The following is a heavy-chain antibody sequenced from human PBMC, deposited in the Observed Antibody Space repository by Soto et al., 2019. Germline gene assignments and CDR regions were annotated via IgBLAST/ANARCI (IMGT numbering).Heavy chain of an antibody. Sequence: EVQLVESGGGLVKPGGSLRLSCAASGFTFSSYSMNWVRQAPGKGLEWVSSISSSSSYIYYADSVKGRFTISRDNAKDSVYLQMNSLRAEDTAVYYCAREGSYYDGYFDLWGRGTLVTVSS. V-gene: IGHV3-21*01. D-gene: IGHD1-26*01. J-gene: IGHJ2*01. CDR1: GFTFSSYS. CDR3: AREGSYYDGYFDL. CDR2: ISSSSSYI.